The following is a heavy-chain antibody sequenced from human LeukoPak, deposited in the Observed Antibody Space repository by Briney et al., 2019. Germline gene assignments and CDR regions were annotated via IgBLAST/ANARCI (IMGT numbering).Heavy chain of an antibody. J-gene: IGHJ5*02. CDR2: IYYSGST. CDR3: ARVVAGAKGPNWFDP. CDR1: GGSISSGDYY. Sequence: SSETLSLTCTVSGGSISSGDYYWSWIRQPPGKGLEWIGYIYYSGSTYYNPSLKSRVTISVDTSKNQFSLKLSSVTAADTAVYYCARVVAGAKGPNWFDPWGQGTLVTVSS. D-gene: IGHD2-15*01. V-gene: IGHV4-30-4*01.